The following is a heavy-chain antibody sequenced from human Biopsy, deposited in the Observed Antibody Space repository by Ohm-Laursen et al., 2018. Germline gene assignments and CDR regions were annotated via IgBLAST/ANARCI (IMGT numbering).Heavy chain of an antibody. CDR3: ARDPLNGHKHFDY. CDR1: SYTFTDYN. CDR2: INCKTGAT. J-gene: IGHJ4*02. Sequence: ASVKVSCKAYSYTFTDYNIHWMRQAPGQGLEWLGYINCKTGATNYAQKFQGTVTMTRDTSISTAYPALGSLRSADTAIYYCARDPLNGHKHFDYWGQGSLVTVSS. D-gene: IGHD2-8*01. V-gene: IGHV1-2*02.